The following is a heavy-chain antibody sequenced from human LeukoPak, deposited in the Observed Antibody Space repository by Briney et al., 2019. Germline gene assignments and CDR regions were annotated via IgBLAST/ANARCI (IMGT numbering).Heavy chain of an antibody. CDR1: GFIFSTFG. D-gene: IGHD4-11*01. CDR2: ISHDGNDK. CDR3: LKRHLIYRLLDY. J-gene: IGHJ4*02. V-gene: IGHV3-30*18. Sequence: PGRSLRLSCVASGFIFSTFGMHWVRQAPGKGLEWVAFISHDGNDKYYADSVKGRFAISRDNSHNTLYLQINSLRPEDTAVYYCLKRHLIYRLLDYWGQGTLVTGSS.